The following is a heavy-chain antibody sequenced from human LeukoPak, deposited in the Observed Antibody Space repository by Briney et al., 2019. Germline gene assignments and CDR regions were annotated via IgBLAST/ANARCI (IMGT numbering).Heavy chain of an antibody. V-gene: IGHV1-24*01. CDR3: ATVAPYQLLPRWGWAKGDYGMDV. CDR2: FGPEDGET. J-gene: IGHJ6*02. Sequence: ASVKVSCKVSGYTLTELSMHWVRQAPGKGLEWMGGFGPEDGETIYAQKFQGRVTMTEDTSTDTAYMELSSLRSEDTAVYYCATVAPYQLLPRWGWAKGDYGMDVWGQGTTVTVSS. D-gene: IGHD2-2*01. CDR1: GYTLTELS.